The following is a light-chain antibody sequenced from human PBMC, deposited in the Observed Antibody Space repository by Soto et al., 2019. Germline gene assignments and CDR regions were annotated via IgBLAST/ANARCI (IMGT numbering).Light chain of an antibody. Sequence: SHALSTLSASKRERVTISCRVSQSISSWWAWYQQKPGKAPKLLIYKASTLKSGVPSRFSVSGSGTELTLTISSLQPEDSAIYYCQRHSPYSPWTFGQGSNV. J-gene: IGKJ1*01. CDR2: KAS. CDR3: QRHSPYSPWT. V-gene: IGKV1-5*03. CDR1: QSISSW.